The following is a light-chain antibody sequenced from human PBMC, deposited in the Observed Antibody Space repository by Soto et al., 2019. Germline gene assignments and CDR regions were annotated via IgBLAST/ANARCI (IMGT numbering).Light chain of an antibody. CDR3: QSYDSSLSGSVV. CDR1: SSNIGAGYD. Sequence: QSVLTQPPSVSGAPGQRVTISCTGSSSNIGAGYDVHWYQQLPGTAPKLLIYGNSNRPSGVPDRFSGSKSGTSASLAITGLQVEDEADYYCQSYDSSLSGSVVFGGGTKLIVL. CDR2: GNS. J-gene: IGLJ2*01. V-gene: IGLV1-40*01.